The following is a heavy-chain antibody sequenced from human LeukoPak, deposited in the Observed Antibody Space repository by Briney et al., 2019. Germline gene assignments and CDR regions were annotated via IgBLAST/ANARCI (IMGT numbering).Heavy chain of an antibody. J-gene: IGHJ4*02. CDR1: GASVTDDY. Sequence: PETLSLTCSVSGASVTDDYWSWIRQTPGKGLEWLGHIYYSVTTHYNPSLKSRLSISVDTSKNQFSLRLSSVTAADTAVYYCASRGRAGSDMLALDYWGQGTLITVSS. CDR3: ASRGRAGSDMLALDY. D-gene: IGHD6-19*01. V-gene: IGHV4-59*02. CDR2: IYYSVTT.